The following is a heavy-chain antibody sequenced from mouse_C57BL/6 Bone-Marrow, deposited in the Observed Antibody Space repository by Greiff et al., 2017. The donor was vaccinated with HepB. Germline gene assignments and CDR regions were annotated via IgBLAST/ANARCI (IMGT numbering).Heavy chain of an antibody. Sequence: EVQLQQSGPELVKPGASVKIPCKASGYTFTDYNMDWVKQSHGKSLEWIGDINPNNGGTIYNQKFKGKATLTVDKSSSTAYMELRSLTSEDTAVYYCARRITTVAAQTPAWFAYWGQGTLVTVSA. CDR2: INPNNGGT. J-gene: IGHJ3*01. V-gene: IGHV1-18*01. CDR1: GYTFTDYN. D-gene: IGHD1-1*01. CDR3: ARRITTVAAQTPAWFAY.